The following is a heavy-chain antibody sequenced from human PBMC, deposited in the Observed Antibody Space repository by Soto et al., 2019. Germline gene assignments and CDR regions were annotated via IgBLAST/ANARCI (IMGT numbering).Heavy chain of an antibody. CDR1: GFTFSSFE. Sequence: PGGSLSLSCAASGFTFSSFEMNWFRQAPGRGLEWVSYISSSGSTIYYADSVKGRFTISRDNAKNSLYLQINSLRAEDTAVYYCARGYKNDWHFDYWGQGTLVTVSS. CDR2: ISSSGSTI. D-gene: IGHD3-9*01. V-gene: IGHV3-48*03. CDR3: ARGYKNDWHFDY. J-gene: IGHJ4*02.